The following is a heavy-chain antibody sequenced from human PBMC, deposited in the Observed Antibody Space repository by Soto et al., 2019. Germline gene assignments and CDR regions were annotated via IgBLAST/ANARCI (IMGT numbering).Heavy chain of an antibody. CDR1: GGSISSGGYS. CDR2: IYESGST. CDR3: ASSPRGSYFDY. V-gene: IGHV4-30-2*03. D-gene: IGHD1-26*01. Sequence: PSETLSLTCAVSGGSISSGGYSWSWIRQPPGKGLEWIGYIYESGSTYYNPSLKSRVTISVDTSKNQFSLKLSSVTAADTAVYYCASSPRGSYFDYWGQGTLVTVSS. J-gene: IGHJ4*02.